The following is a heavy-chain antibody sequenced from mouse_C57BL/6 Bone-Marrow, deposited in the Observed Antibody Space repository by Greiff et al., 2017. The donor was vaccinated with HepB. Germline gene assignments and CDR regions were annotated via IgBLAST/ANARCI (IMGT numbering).Heavy chain of an antibody. CDR1: GYTFTSYW. V-gene: IGHV1-53*01. J-gene: IGHJ4*01. Sequence: VQLQQPGTELVKPGASVKLSCKASGYTFTSYWIHWVKQRPGQGLEWIGNINPRNGGTDYSEKFKSKATLTVDKSSSTAYMQLSSPSSEESAAYYCARGWLPYAMDYWGQGTSVTVSA. CDR3: ARGWLPYAMDY. D-gene: IGHD2-3*01. CDR2: INPRNGGT.